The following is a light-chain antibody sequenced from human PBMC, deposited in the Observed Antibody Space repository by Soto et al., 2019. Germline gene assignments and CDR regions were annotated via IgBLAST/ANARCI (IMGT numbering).Light chain of an antibody. V-gene: IGLV1-40*01. Sequence: QAVLTQPPSVSGPPGQRFTASCTGSSPNIGAGHHVHWYQQLPGTAPKLLIYNNDNRPSGVPDRFSGSKSGTSASLAISGLQAEDEAEYYCQSYDTSLSDVLFGGGTKLTVL. CDR2: NND. CDR1: SPNIGAGHH. J-gene: IGLJ2*01. CDR3: QSYDTSLSDVL.